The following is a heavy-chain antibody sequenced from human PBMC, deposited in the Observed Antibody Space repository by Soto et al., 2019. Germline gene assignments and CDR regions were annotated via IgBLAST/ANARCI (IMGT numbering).Heavy chain of an antibody. V-gene: IGHV1-69*13. CDR1: GGTFSSYA. CDR3: ARGPYDSSGYYTPGADYYYGMDV. J-gene: IGHJ6*02. Sequence: SVKVSCKASGGTFSSYAISWVRQAPGQGLEWMGGIIPIFGTANYAQKFQGRVTITADESTSTAYMELSSLRSEDTAVYYCARGPYDSSGYYTPGADYYYGMDVWGQGTTVTVSS. CDR2: IIPIFGTA. D-gene: IGHD3-22*01.